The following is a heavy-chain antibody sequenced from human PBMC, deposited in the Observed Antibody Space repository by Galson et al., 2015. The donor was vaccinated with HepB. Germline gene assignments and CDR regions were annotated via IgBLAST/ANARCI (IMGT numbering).Heavy chain of an antibody. CDR1: GGSISSYY. CDR2: IYYSGST. V-gene: IGHV4-59*01. J-gene: IGHJ6*02. Sequence: ETLSLTCTVSGGSISSYYWSWIRQPPGKGLEWIGYIYYSGSTNYNPSLKSRVTISVDTSKNQFSLKLSSVTAADTAVYYCAAAVVFPAGISHYYYALDVWGQGTTVTVSS. D-gene: IGHD2-2*02. CDR3: AAAVVFPAGISHYYYALDV.